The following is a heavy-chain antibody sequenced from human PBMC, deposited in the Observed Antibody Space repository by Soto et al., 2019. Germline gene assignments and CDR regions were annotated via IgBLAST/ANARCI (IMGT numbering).Heavy chain of an antibody. CDR3: ARNNWGIDY. CDR2: IDTEGGTI. Sequence: EVQLVESGGGLVRPGGSLTLSCAASGFTFTSHWMHWVRQAPGKGLMWVARIDTEGGTIDYADSVEGRFTISRDNVKKILYLQMSSVRADDTAVYYCARNNWGIDYWGQGVLVTVSS. D-gene: IGHD7-27*01. CDR1: GFTFTSHW. V-gene: IGHV3-74*01. J-gene: IGHJ4*02.